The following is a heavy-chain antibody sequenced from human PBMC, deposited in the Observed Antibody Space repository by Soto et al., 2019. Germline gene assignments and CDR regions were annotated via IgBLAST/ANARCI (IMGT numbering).Heavy chain of an antibody. D-gene: IGHD6-6*01. CDR1: GGSISSYY. V-gene: IGHV4-59*01. CDR3: ARGSIVGQYSSPLVGYY. Sequence: PSETLSLTCTVSGGSISSYYWSWIRQTPGKGLEWIGYIYYSGSTNYNPSLKSRVTISVDTSKNQFSLKLSSVTAADTAVYYCARGSIVGQYSSPLVGYYWGQGTLVTVSS. CDR2: IYYSGST. J-gene: IGHJ4*02.